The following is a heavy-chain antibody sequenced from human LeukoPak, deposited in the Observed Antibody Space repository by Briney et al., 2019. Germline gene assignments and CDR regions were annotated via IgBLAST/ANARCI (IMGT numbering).Heavy chain of an antibody. CDR1: GFTFRSYA. Sequence: PGGSLRLSCAASGFTFRSYAGSWVRQAPGKGLEGVSTISGSGGSTYYADSVKGRFTISRDNSKNTLYLQMNSLRAEDTAVYYCAKSGAIGTSVDYYFDYWGQGTLVTVSS. V-gene: IGHV3-23*01. D-gene: IGHD1-26*01. CDR2: ISGSGGST. CDR3: AKSGAIGTSVDYYFDY. J-gene: IGHJ4*02.